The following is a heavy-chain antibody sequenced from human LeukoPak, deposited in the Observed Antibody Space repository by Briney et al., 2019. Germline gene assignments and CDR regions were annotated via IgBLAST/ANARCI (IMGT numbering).Heavy chain of an antibody. CDR3: ARTSRHFYGSGSNLTPWPADMDV. D-gene: IGHD3-10*01. J-gene: IGHJ6*02. CDR1: GGSINGYY. CDR2: IYYSGST. Sequence: PSETLSLNCTVSGGSINGYYWTWIRQPPGKGLEWIGYIYYSGSTHYNPSLNSRVTISMDTSKNHFSLKLSSVTAADTAIYYCARTSRHFYGSGSNLTPWPADMDVWGQGTKVTVSS. V-gene: IGHV4-59*01.